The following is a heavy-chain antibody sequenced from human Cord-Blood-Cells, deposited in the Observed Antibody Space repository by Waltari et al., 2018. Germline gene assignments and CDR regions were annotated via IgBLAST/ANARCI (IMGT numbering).Heavy chain of an antibody. CDR3: AREPDRGYSGYD. D-gene: IGHD5-12*01. Sequence: EVQLVESGGGLVQPGGSLRLSCAASGFTFSSYEMNWVRQAPGKGLEWVSNISSSGSTIYYADSVKGRFTISRDNAKNSLYLQMNSLRAEDTAVYYCAREPDRGYSGYDWGQGTLVTVSS. CDR2: ISSSGSTI. V-gene: IGHV3-48*03. J-gene: IGHJ4*02. CDR1: GFTFSSYE.